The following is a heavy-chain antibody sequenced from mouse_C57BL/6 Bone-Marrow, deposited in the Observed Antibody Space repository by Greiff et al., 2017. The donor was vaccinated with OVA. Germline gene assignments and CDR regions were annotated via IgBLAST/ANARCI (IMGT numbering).Heavy chain of an antibody. CDR3: AREKPYYYGSSYWYFDV. Sequence: EVQLQQSGPELVKPGASVKIPCKASGYTFTDYNMDWVKQSHGKSLEWIGDINPNNGGTIYNQKFKGKATLTVDKSSSTAYMELRSLTSEDTAVYYCAREKPYYYGSSYWYFDVWGTGTTVTVSS. D-gene: IGHD1-1*01. CDR1: GYTFTDYN. CDR2: INPNNGGT. V-gene: IGHV1-18*01. J-gene: IGHJ1*03.